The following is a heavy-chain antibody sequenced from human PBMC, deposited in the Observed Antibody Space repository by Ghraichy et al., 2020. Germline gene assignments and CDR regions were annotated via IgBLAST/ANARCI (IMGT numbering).Heavy chain of an antibody. V-gene: IGHV3-23*01. CDR2: ISVSGGTT. CDR1: GFTFSSYA. D-gene: IGHD6-19*01. J-gene: IGHJ4*02. Sequence: GESLNISCAASGFTFSSYAMSWVRQAPGKGLEWVSAISVSGGTTYYADSVKGRFAISRDNSKNTLFLQMTSLTAEDTAVYYCAKDHGSSSGWRDWGQGTLVTVSS. CDR3: AKDHGSSSGWRD.